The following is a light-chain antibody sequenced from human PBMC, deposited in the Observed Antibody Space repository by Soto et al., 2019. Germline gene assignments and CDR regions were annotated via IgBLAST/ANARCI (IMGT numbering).Light chain of an antibody. CDR2: GAS. Sequence: EIVLTQSPATLSLSPGERATLSCRTSQSVSNYLAWYQQKPGQAPRLLIYGASNRATGIPARFSGSGSGTDFTLTISSLEPEDFAVYYYQQRINGWTFGQGTKVEIK. CDR1: QSVSNY. V-gene: IGKV3-11*01. CDR3: QQRINGWT. J-gene: IGKJ1*01.